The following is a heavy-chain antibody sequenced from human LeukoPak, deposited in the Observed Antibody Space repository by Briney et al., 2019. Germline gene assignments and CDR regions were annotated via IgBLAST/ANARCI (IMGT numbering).Heavy chain of an antibody. D-gene: IGHD3-22*01. CDR2: IKQDGSEK. V-gene: IGHV3-7*01. CDR3: ARDVLYDTSGYYYGYFDY. Sequence: GGSLRLSCAASGLTFSSFWMGWVRQAPGKGLEWVANIKQDGSEKYYVDSVKGRFTISRDNAKNSLYLQMNSLRAEDTAVYYCARDVLYDTSGYYYGYFDYWGQGTLVTVSS. CDR1: GLTFSSFW. J-gene: IGHJ4*02.